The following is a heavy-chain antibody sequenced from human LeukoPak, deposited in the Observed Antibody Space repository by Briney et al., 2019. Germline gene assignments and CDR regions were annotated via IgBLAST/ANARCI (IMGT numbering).Heavy chain of an antibody. CDR3: ARDRDWMLYDY. V-gene: IGHV3-23*01. Sequence: GGSLRLSCAASGFTFSSYAMSWVRQAPGKGLEWVSAISGSGGSTYYADSVKGRFTISRDNSKNTLYLQMNSLRAEDTAMYYCARDRDWMLYDYWGQGTLVTVSS. J-gene: IGHJ4*02. CDR2: ISGSGGST. CDR1: GFTFSSYA. D-gene: IGHD3-9*01.